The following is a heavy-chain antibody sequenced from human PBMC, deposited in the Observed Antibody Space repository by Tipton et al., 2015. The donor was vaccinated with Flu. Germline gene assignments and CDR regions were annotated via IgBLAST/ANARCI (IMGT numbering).Heavy chain of an antibody. D-gene: IGHD7-27*01. CDR2: IFYNGIT. Sequence: GASFRDFYWSWIRQTPGKGLEWIGYIFYNGITNYNPSLKGRVTISVDASKNQFSLKLSSVTAADTALYYCARDSNLGQSYYFDYWGRGTLVTVSS. CDR1: GASFRDFY. J-gene: IGHJ4*02. V-gene: IGHV4-59*12. CDR3: ARDSNLGQSYYFDY.